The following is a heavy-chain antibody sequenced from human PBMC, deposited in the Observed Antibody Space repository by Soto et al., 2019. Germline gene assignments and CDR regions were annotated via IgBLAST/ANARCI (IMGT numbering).Heavy chain of an antibody. Sequence: AGGSLRLSCAVSGFTFDDNAMHWVRQAPEKGLAWVSGINWKSDIGYADSVKGRFTIPRDNAENSLYLQMNSLRAEDMALYYCAISQDRGGRTTFIYWGQGTQVTVSS. CDR1: GFTFDDNA. V-gene: IGHV3-9*03. J-gene: IGHJ4*02. CDR3: AISQDRGGRTTFIY. D-gene: IGHD3-16*01. CDR2: INWKSDI.